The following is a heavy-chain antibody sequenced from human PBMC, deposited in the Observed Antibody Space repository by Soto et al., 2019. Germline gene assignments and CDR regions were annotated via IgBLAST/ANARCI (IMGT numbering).Heavy chain of an antibody. J-gene: IGHJ4*02. CDR1: GFTFSSYA. D-gene: IGHD3-22*01. Sequence: PGGSLRLSCAASGFTFSSYAMSWVRQAPGRGLEWVSAISGSGGSTYYADSVKGRFTISRDNSKNTLYLQMNGLRAEDTAVYYCARHRRVSSGYFRWGQGTLVTVSS. CDR2: ISGSGGST. CDR3: ARHRRVSSGYFR. V-gene: IGHV3-23*01.